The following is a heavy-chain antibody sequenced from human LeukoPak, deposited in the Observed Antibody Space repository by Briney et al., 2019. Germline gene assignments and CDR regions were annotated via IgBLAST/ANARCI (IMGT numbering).Heavy chain of an antibody. D-gene: IGHD6-19*01. Sequence: GESLKISCKGSGYSFTNYWIGWVRQMSGKGLEWMGIIYPGDSDTRYSPSFQGQVTISADKSIITAYLQRSSLKASDTAMYYCARTGYSSGWYGSFDIWGQGTLVTVSS. J-gene: IGHJ3*02. CDR3: ARTGYSSGWYGSFDI. CDR1: GYSFTNYW. CDR2: IYPGDSDT. V-gene: IGHV5-51*01.